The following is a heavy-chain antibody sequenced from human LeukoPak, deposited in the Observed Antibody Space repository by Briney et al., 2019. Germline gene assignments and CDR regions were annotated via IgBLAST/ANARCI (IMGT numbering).Heavy chain of an antibody. CDR1: GFTFSSYS. D-gene: IGHD1-26*01. V-gene: IGHV3-21*01. Sequence: GGSLRLSCAASGFTFSSYSMNWVRQAPGKGLEWVSSISSSSSYIYYADSVKGRFTISRDNAKNSLYLQMNSLRAEDTAVYYCARDSGSAGAFDIWRQGTMVTVSS. CDR3: ARDSGSAGAFDI. J-gene: IGHJ3*02. CDR2: ISSSSSYI.